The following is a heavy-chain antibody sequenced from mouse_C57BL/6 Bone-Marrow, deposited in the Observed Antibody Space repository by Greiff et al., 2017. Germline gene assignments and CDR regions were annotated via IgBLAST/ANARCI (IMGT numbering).Heavy chain of an antibody. V-gene: IGHV5-9-1*02. CDR2: ISSGGDYI. D-gene: IGHD1-2*01. CDR3: TRGYHTASYAMDY. Sequence: EVQGVESGEGLVKPGGSLKLSCAASGFTFSSYAMSWVRQTPEKRLEWVAYISSGGDYIYYADTVKGRFTISRDNARKTLYLQMSSLKSEDTAMYYGTRGYHTASYAMDYWGQGTSVTVSS. CDR1: GFTFSSYA. J-gene: IGHJ4*01.